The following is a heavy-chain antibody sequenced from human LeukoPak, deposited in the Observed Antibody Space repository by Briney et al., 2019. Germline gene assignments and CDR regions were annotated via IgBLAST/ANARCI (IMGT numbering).Heavy chain of an antibody. J-gene: IGHJ4*02. D-gene: IGHD6-13*01. CDR1: EFAFSTYN. Sequence: PGGSLRLSCAASEFAFSTYNMNWVRQAPGKGLEWVSYISTGSSTTYYADSVKGRFTISRDNVENSLYLQMNSLRDEDTAVYYCARDPGPYSSSWRFDYWGQGTLVTVSS. V-gene: IGHV3-48*02. CDR3: ARDPGPYSSSWRFDY. CDR2: ISTGSSTT.